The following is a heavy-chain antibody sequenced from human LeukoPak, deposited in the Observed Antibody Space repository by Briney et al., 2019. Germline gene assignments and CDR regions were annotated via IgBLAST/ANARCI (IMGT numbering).Heavy chain of an antibody. CDR1: GGSISSSNW. CDR2: IYHSGST. CDR3: ARRPYDFWSGTNAFDI. Sequence: SETLSLTCAVSGGSISSSNWWSWVRQPPGKGLEWIGEIYHSGSTNYNPSLKSRVTISVDKSKNQFSLKLSSVTAADTAVYYCARRPYDFWSGTNAFDIWGQGTMVTVSS. J-gene: IGHJ3*02. D-gene: IGHD3-3*01. V-gene: IGHV4-4*02.